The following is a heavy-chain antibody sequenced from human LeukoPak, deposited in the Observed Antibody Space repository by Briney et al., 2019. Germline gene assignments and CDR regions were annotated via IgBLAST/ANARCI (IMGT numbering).Heavy chain of an antibody. CDR3: AREGSYHSTDY. D-gene: IGHD1-26*01. V-gene: IGHV3-21*01. J-gene: IGHJ4*02. Sequence: PGGTLRLSCAASGFTFSSFGMNWVRQAPGKGLEWVSSISSSSSYIYYADSVKGRFTISRDNAKNSLYLQMNSLRAEDTAVYYCAREGSYHSTDYWGQGTLVTVSS. CDR2: ISSSSSYI. CDR1: GFTFSSFG.